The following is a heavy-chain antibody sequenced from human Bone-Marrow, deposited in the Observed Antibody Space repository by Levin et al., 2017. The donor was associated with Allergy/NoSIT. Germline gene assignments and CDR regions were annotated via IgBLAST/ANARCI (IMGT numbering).Heavy chain of an antibody. D-gene: IGHD2-15*01. J-gene: IGHJ5*02. CDR2: FNGGGAT. Sequence: SGGSLRLSCAASGFTVSSDYMTWVRQAPGKGLEWVSTFNGGGATSYTDSVQGRFTVSGDNSENTLYLQMNSLTVDDTAVYYCARGRLGYCGGGACYSLASWGQGTLVTVSS. CDR1: GFTVSSDY. V-gene: IGHV3-53*01. CDR3: ARGRLGYCGGGACYSLAS.